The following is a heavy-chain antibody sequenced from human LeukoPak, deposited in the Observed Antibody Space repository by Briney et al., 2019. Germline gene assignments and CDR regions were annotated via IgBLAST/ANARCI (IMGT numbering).Heavy chain of an antibody. V-gene: IGHV1-69*13. D-gene: IGHD2-2*02. Sequence: SVKVSCKASGYNFTSYGISWVRQAPGQGLEWMGGIIPIFGTANYAQKFQGRVTITADESTSTAYMELSSLRSEDTAVYYCASSIVVVPAAIYNWFDPWGQGTLVTVSS. J-gene: IGHJ5*02. CDR3: ASSIVVVPAAIYNWFDP. CDR1: GYNFTSYG. CDR2: IIPIFGTA.